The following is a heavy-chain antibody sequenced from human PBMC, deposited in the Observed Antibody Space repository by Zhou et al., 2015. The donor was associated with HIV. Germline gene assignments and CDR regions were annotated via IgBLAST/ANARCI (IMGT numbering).Heavy chain of an antibody. Sequence: QVQLVQSGAEVKKPGSSVKVSCKASGGTFSSYAISWVRQAPGQGLEWMGGIIPIFGTANYAQKFQGRVTITADESTSTAYMELSSLRSEDTAVYYCARGGYDSSGYYWGPIDAFDIWGQGTMVTVSS. V-gene: IGHV1-69*12. CDR1: GGTFSSYA. J-gene: IGHJ3*02. CDR3: ARGGYDSSGYYWGPIDAFDI. D-gene: IGHD3-22*01. CDR2: IIPIFGTA.